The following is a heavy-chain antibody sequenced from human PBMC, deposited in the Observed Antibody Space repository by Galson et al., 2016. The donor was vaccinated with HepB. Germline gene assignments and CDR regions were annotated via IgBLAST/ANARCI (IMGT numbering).Heavy chain of an antibody. CDR3: VKERVDDGRIGELSY. V-gene: IGHV3-69-1*01. CDR2: ISTSSHI. CDR1: GFTSSNYN. D-gene: IGHD3-10*01. Sequence: SLRLSCAASGFTSSNYNFNWVRPAPGEGLEWLSFISTSSHIYYADSIKGRFTISRDSAKNSLYLQMSSLRADDTAIYFCVKERVDDGRIGELSYWGQGTLVTVSS. J-gene: IGHJ4*02.